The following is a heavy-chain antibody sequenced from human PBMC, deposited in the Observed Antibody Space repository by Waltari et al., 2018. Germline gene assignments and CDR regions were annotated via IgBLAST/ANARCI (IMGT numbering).Heavy chain of an antibody. V-gene: IGHV2-5*01. CDR2: IYWNSEE. J-gene: IGHJ4*02. CDR1: GFSLTTTGVG. CDR3: AYRRTPPNWNPGQRTDFDY. D-gene: IGHD1-1*01. Sequence: QITLKESGPTLVRPTQTLTLTCTFSGFSLTTTGVGVTWIRQPPGKALEWLALIYWNSEERYSPSLRDRLTITKDTSLNQVVLTMTNVDPVDTGTYYCAYRRTPPNWNPGQRTDFDYWGQGTLVTVSS.